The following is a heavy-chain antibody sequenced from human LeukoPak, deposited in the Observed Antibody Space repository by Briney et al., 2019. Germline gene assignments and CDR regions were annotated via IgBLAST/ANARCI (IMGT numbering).Heavy chain of an antibody. CDR2: ISGSGGST. CDR3: AKPARTDYADY. Sequence: GGTLRLSCAASGFTFSNYAMNWVRQAPGKGLEWVSAISGSGGSTYYADSVKGRFTISRDNSKNTLYLQMNSLRPQDTAVYYCAKPARTDYADYWGQGTLVTVSS. CDR1: GFTFSNYA. J-gene: IGHJ4*02. V-gene: IGHV3-23*01. D-gene: IGHD1-14*01.